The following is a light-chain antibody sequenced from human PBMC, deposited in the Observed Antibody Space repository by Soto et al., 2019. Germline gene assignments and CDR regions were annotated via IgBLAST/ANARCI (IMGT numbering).Light chain of an antibody. CDR2: DTS. V-gene: IGKV3-20*01. J-gene: IGKJ3*01. Sequence: EIVLTQSPGTLSLSPGERATLSCRASQSVSSSYLAWYQQKPGQAPRLLIYDTSSRATGIPDRFSGSGSGTDFTLTISRLEPEDFAVYYCQQYGNSPFTFGPGTKVEIK. CDR1: QSVSSSY. CDR3: QQYGNSPFT.